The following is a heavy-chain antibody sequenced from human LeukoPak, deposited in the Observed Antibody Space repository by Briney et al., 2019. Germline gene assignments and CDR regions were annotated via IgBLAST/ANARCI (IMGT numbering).Heavy chain of an antibody. CDR2: ISGGGGST. J-gene: IGHJ4*02. CDR1: GFIFSSYG. Sequence: GGSLRLSCVASGFIFSSYGMNWVRQAPGKGLEWVSTISGGGGSTYYADSVKGRFTISRDNSKNTLYLQVNSLRAEDTAVYYCAKGGKWDVTPFDYWGQGTLVTVSS. D-gene: IGHD1-26*01. CDR3: AKGGKWDVTPFDY. V-gene: IGHV3-23*01.